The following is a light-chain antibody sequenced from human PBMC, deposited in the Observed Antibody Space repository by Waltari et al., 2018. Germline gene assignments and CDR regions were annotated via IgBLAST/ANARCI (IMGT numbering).Light chain of an antibody. J-gene: IGKJ2*01. CDR2: AAS. CDR1: QSVDNY. V-gene: IGKV1-39*01. Sequence: DIQMTQSPSSLSTSVGDRVAITCRASQSVDNYLNWYRQRPGKAPELLIYAASSLQGGVPSRFTGSGYGTDFTLTISSLQSEDFATYYCQQSYSMPRTFGQGTKLE. CDR3: QQSYSMPRT.